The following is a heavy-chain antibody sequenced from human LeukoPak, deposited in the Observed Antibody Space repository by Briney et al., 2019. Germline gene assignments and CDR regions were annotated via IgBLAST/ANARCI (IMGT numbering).Heavy chain of an antibody. CDR1: GGSISSSSYY. CDR3: ARGRPHYDLWSGYYTGINPRYYYYYYMDV. CDR2: INHSGST. V-gene: IGHV4-39*07. Sequence: PSETLSLTCTVSGGSISSSSYYWGWIRQPPGKGLEWIGEINHSGSTNYNPSLKSRVTISVDTSKNQFSLKLSSVTAADTAVYYCARGRPHYDLWSGYYTGINPRYYYYYYMDVWGKGTTVTVSS. J-gene: IGHJ6*03. D-gene: IGHD3-3*01.